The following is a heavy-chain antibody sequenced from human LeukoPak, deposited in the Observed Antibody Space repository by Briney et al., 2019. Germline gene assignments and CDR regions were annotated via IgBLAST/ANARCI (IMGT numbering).Heavy chain of an antibody. CDR3: ARVDYYGSGSYVDY. CDR1: GFTFSSYG. J-gene: IGHJ4*02. D-gene: IGHD3-10*01. Sequence: GGSLRLSCAASGFTFSSYGMHWVRQAPGKGLEWVAVISYDGSNKYYADPVKGRFTISRDNAKNSLYLQMNSLRAEDTAVYYCARVDYYGSGSYVDYWGQGTLVTVSS. V-gene: IGHV3-30*03. CDR2: ISYDGSNK.